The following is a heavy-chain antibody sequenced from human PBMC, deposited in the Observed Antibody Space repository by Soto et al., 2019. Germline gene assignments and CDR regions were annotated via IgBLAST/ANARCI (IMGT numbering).Heavy chain of an antibody. CDR2: IIPISGAA. D-gene: IGHD1-7*01. J-gene: IGHJ4*02. V-gene: IGHV1-69*06. CDR1: GGTFSNYV. CDR3: ARDMTRTVVPYFDF. Sequence: QVQLVQSGAEVKKPGSSVKVSCKASGGTFSNYVVNWVRQAPGQGLEWMGRIIPISGAANYAQKFQGRGTITADKSTRTSYMELSSLRSEDTAVYYCARDMTRTVVPYFDFWGQGTLVTVSS.